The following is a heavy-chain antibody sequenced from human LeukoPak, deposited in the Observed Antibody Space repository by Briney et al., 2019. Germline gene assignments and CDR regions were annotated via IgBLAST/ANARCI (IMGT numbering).Heavy chain of an antibody. D-gene: IGHD3-10*01. CDR1: GGSFNDYY. CDR3: ARNRVRGAADY. V-gene: IGHV4-34*01. Sequence: KTSETLSLTCAVYGGSFNDYYWNWIRQPPGKGLEWIGEINLRGSTTYNPSLKSRVTISLDESKNQFSLKLSSVTAADTAVYYCARNRVRGAADYWGQGTLVTVSS. CDR2: INLRGST. J-gene: IGHJ4*02.